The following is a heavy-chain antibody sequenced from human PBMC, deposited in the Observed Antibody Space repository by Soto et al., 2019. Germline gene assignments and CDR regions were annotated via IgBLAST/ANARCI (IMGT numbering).Heavy chain of an antibody. V-gene: IGHV3-7*01. J-gene: IGHJ4*02. CDR1: GFTFSSYW. Sequence: EVQLVESGGGLVQPGESLRLSCAASGFTFSSYWMSWVRQAPGKGLEWVANINQDGSEKYYVDSVKGRFTISRDNAKNSLYLQMNSLRAEDTAVYYCARDGSIKKVDYWGQGTLVTVSS. CDR3: ARDGSIKKVDY. CDR2: INQDGSEK.